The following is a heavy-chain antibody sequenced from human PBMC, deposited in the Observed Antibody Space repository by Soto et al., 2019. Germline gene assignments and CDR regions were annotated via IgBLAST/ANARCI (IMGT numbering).Heavy chain of an antibody. V-gene: IGHV3-30*18. D-gene: IGHD1-1*01. J-gene: IGHJ6*03. CDR3: AKAWKPYYYYYMDV. Sequence: QVQLVESGGGVVQPGRSLRLSCAASGFTFSSYGMHWVRQAPGKGLEWVAVISYDGSNKYYADSVKGRFTISRDNSKNTLYLQMNRLRAEDTAVYYCAKAWKPYYYYYMDVWGKGTTVTVSS. CDR1: GFTFSSYG. CDR2: ISYDGSNK.